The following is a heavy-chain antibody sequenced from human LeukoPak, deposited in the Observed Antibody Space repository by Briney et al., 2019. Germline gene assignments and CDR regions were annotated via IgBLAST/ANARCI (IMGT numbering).Heavy chain of an antibody. CDR1: GFTFSSYA. CDR3: ARAVGAPQYYFGY. J-gene: IGHJ4*02. D-gene: IGHD1-26*01. Sequence: GGSLRLSCAASGFTFSSYAMHWVRQAPGKGLEYVSAISSNGGSTYYANSVKGRFTISRDNSKNTLYLQMGSLRAEDMAVYYCARAVGAPQYYFGYWGQGTLVTVSS. CDR2: ISSNGGST. V-gene: IGHV3-64*01.